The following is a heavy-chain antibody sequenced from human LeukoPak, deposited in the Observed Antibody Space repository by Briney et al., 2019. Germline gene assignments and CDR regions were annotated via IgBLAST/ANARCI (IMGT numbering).Heavy chain of an antibody. V-gene: IGHV4-34*01. Sequence: SETLSLTCAVYGGSFSGYYWSSIRQPPGKGLEWIGEINHSGSTNYNPSLKSRVTISVDTSKNQFSLKQSSVTAADTAVYSCAIMAEFHTGHYYYYMDVWGKGTTVTVSS. J-gene: IGHJ6*03. CDR1: GGSFSGYY. CDR3: AIMAEFHTGHYYYYMDV. CDR2: INHSGST. D-gene: IGHD2-8*02.